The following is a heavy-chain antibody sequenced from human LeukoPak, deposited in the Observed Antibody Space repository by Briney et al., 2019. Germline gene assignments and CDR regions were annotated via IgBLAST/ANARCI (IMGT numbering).Heavy chain of an antibody. CDR3: ARGRPDELRFLFRPTPLFDY. D-gene: IGHD3-3*01. V-gene: IGHV4-30-2*01. Sequence: PSETLSLTCAVSGGSISSGGYSWSWIRQPPGKGLEWIGYIYHSGSTYYNPSLKSRVTISVDTSKNQFSLKLSSVTAADTAVYYCARGRPDELRFLFRPTPLFDYWGQGTRVTVSS. CDR1: GGSISSGGYS. J-gene: IGHJ4*02. CDR2: IYHSGST.